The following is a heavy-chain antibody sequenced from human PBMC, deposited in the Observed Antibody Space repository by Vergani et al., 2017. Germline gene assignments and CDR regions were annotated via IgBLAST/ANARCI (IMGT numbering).Heavy chain of an antibody. Sequence: QVQVVQSGAEVKKSGASVKVSCKTSGYTFSNYYMHWVRQAPGQGLEWMGIINPILGIANYAQKFQGRVTITADKSTSTAYMELSSLRSEDTAVYYCARAQDDYGDYGAFDIWGQGTMVTVSS. CDR2: INPILGIA. CDR1: GYTFSNYY. V-gene: IGHV1-69*09. D-gene: IGHD4-17*01. CDR3: ARAQDDYGDYGAFDI. J-gene: IGHJ3*02.